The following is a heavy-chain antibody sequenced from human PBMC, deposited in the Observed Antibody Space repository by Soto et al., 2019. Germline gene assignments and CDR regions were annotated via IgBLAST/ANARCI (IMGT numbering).Heavy chain of an antibody. CDR3: ARGLEYSGYDWDDWFDP. V-gene: IGHV1-18*01. D-gene: IGHD5-12*01. Sequence: ASVXVSCKASGYTFTSYGISWVRQAPGQGLEWMGWISAYNGNTNYAQKLQGRVTMTTDTSTSTAYMELRSLRSDDTAVYYCARGLEYSGYDWDDWFDPWGQGTLVTVSS. CDR2: ISAYNGNT. J-gene: IGHJ5*02. CDR1: GYTFTSYG.